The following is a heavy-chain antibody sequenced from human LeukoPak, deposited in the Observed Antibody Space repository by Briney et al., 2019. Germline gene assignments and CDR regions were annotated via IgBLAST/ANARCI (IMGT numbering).Heavy chain of an antibody. Sequence: SETLSLTCAVCGASIKSYHSRLIRESPGKGLEWIGNVHYSGSTNYNPSLKSRVTMSVDTSKIQLSLNLYSVTAADTAMDFCAAVGYCSGGTCSYDAFDMWGQGTMVTVSS. V-gene: IGHV4-59*01. CDR3: AAVGYCSGGTCSYDAFDM. D-gene: IGHD2-15*01. CDR1: GASIKSYH. J-gene: IGHJ3*02. CDR2: VHYSGST.